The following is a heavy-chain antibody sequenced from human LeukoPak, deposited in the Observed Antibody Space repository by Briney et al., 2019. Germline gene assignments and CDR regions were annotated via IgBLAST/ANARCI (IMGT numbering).Heavy chain of an antibody. Sequence: SETLSLTCTVSGDSISRSYWSWIRQPPGKGPAWIGYTSSSGRTTYNPALKSRVTISKDTSKNQFSLRLNYATAADTAVYYCARRRETYYESSHMGFDPWGQGILVIVSS. CDR3: ARRRETYYESSHMGFDP. CDR1: GDSISRSY. V-gene: IGHV4-4*09. CDR2: TSSSGRT. J-gene: IGHJ5*02. D-gene: IGHD3-22*01.